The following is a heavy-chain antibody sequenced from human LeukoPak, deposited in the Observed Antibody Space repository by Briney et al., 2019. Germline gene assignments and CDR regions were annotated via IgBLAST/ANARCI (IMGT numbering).Heavy chain of an antibody. CDR3: AGGNAMEV. J-gene: IGHJ6*03. CDR1: GFPFGDSW. Sequence: QAGGSLRLSCAVSGFPFGDSWMYWVRQAPGKGLEGVANIKKDGTGISYVDSVRGRFIISRDNARNSLYPQMDSLRVEDTAVYFCAGGNAMEVWGKGTAVTVSS. CDR2: IKKDGTGI. D-gene: IGHD1-1*01. V-gene: IGHV3-7*03.